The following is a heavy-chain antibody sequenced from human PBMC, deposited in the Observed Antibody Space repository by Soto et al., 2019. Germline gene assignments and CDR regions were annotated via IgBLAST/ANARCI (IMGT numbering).Heavy chain of an antibody. CDR1: GGSISSYY. J-gene: IGHJ5*02. Sequence: SETLSLTCTVSGGSISSYYWSWIRQPPGKGLEWIGYIYYSGSTNYNPSLKSRVTISVDTSKNQFSLKLSSVTAADTAVYYCARGTIRFDPWGQGTLVTVSS. CDR3: ARGTIRFDP. V-gene: IGHV4-59*01. CDR2: IYYSGST.